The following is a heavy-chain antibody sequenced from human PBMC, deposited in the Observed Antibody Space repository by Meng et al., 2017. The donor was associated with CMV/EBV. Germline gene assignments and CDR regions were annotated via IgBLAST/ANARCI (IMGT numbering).Heavy chain of an antibody. D-gene: IGHD6-19*01. Sequence: LSLPCAVYGGSLSGYYWSWIRQPPGKGLEWIGEINHSGSTNYNPSLKSRVTISVDTSKNQFSLKLSSVTAADTAVYYCARASSGWIGYWGQGTLVTVSS. CDR2: INHSGST. CDR3: ARASSGWIGY. V-gene: IGHV4-34*01. J-gene: IGHJ4*02. CDR1: GGSLSGYY.